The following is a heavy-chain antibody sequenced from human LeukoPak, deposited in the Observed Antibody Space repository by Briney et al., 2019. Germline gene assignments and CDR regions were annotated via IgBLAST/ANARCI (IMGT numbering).Heavy chain of an antibody. CDR1: GFTFSSYA. J-gene: IGHJ4*02. CDR3: ARDRMGAILYFDY. Sequence: GGSLRLSCAASGFTFSSYAMSWVRQSPGKGLEWVSSLSGDGGTTDYADSVKGRFTISRDNSKNTLYLQMNSLTAEDTAVYYCARDRMGAILYFDYWGQGTLVTVSS. CDR2: LSGDGGTT. D-gene: IGHD1-26*01. V-gene: IGHV3-23*01.